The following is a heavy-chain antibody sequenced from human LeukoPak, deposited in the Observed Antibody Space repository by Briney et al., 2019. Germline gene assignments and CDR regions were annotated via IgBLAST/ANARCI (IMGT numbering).Heavy chain of an antibody. D-gene: IGHD3-3*01. CDR2: IYSDGSV. CDR1: GFTVSSNY. Sequence: GGSLRLSCAASGFTVSSNYMSWVRQAPGKGLEWVSVIYSDGSVYYADSVKGRFAISRDSSKNTLYLQMNSLRAEDTAVYYCARVPFDLGFDPWGQGTLVTVSS. J-gene: IGHJ5*02. CDR3: ARVPFDLGFDP. V-gene: IGHV3-53*01.